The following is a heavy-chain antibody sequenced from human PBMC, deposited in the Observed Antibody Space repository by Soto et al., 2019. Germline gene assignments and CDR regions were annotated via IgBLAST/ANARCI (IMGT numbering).Heavy chain of an antibody. Sequence: PGGSLRLSCAASGFSFSSFGMHWIRQAPGKGLEWVAFISYDGNVRYYGDSVKGRLTTSRDNSKNTGFLQLDSLRAEDTAVYYCAKRGASSLFLYGVGVRGQWTPFPASS. CDR1: GFSFSSFG. V-gene: IGHV3-30*18. J-gene: IGHJ6*01. CDR2: ISYDGNVR. D-gene: IGHD3-16*01. CDR3: AKRGASSLFLYGVGV.